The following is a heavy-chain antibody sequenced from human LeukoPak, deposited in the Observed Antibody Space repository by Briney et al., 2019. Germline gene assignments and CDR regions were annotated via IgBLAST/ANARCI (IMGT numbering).Heavy chain of an antibody. V-gene: IGHV1-8*01. CDR1: GYTFTSYD. CDR2: MNPNSGNT. J-gene: IGHJ6*02. D-gene: IGHD5-12*01. CDR3: ARQSGYDWFYYYYYGMDV. Sequence: ASVKVSCKASGYTFTSYDINWVRQATGQGLEWMGWMNPNSGNTGYAQKFRGRVTMTRNTSISTAYMELSSLRSEDTAVHYCARQSGYDWFYYYYYGMDVWGQGTTVTVSS.